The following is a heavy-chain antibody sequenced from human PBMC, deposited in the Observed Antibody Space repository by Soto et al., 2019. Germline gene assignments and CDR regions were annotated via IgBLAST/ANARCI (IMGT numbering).Heavy chain of an antibody. CDR3: ARPISSVYSSSWGVRAFDI. V-gene: IGHV5-51*03. CDR2: IYPGDSDT. J-gene: IGHJ3*02. D-gene: IGHD6-13*01. CDR1: GYSFTSYW. Sequence: EVQLVQSGAEVKKPGESLKISCKGSGYSFTSYWIGWVRQMPGKGLEWMGIIYPGDSDTRYSPSFQGQVTISADKSISTAYLQWSSLKASDTAMYYCARPISSVYSSSWGVRAFDIWGQGTMVTVSS.